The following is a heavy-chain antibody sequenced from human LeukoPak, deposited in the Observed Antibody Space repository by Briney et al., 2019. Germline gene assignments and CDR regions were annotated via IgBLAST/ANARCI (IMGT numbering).Heavy chain of an antibody. V-gene: IGHV1-18*01. CDR1: GYTFTCYG. CDR3: ARGEGYYDSSGYPDY. Sequence: ASVKVSCKASGYTFTCYGISWVRQAPGQGLEWMGWISGYNGNTNYAQKLQGRVTMTTDTSTSTAYMELRSLRSDDTAVYYCARGEGYYDSSGYPDYWGQGTLVTVSS. D-gene: IGHD3-22*01. CDR2: ISGYNGNT. J-gene: IGHJ4*02.